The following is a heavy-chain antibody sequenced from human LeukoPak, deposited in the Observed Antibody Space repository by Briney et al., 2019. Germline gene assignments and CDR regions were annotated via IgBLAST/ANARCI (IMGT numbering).Heavy chain of an antibody. V-gene: IGHV4-61*05. J-gene: IGHJ4*02. D-gene: IGHD3-3*01. CDR2: IYYSGST. Sequence: SETLSLTCTVSGGSISSSSYYWGWIRQPPGKGLEWIGYIYYSGSTNYNPSLKSRVTISVDASKNQLSLKLSSVTAADTAVYDCARAFGVVIYFDYWGQGTLVTVSS. CDR1: GGSISSSSYY. CDR3: ARAFGVVIYFDY.